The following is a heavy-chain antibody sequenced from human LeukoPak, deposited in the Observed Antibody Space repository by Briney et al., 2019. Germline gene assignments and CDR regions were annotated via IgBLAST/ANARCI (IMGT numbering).Heavy chain of an antibody. CDR3: ASPRLTGRYYFDY. CDR1: RGTFSSYA. Sequence: SVKVSCKASRGTFSSYAISWVRQAPGQGLEWMGGIIPIFGTANYAQKFQGRVTITADESTSTAYMELSSLRSEDTAVYYCASPRLTGRYYFDYWGQGTLVTVSS. CDR2: IIPIFGTA. J-gene: IGHJ4*02. V-gene: IGHV1-69*13. D-gene: IGHD3-9*01.